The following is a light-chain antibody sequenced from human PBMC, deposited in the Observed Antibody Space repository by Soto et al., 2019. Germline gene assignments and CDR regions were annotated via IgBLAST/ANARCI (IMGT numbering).Light chain of an antibody. CDR3: QHYYNWPRT. J-gene: IGKJ1*01. V-gene: IGKV3-15*01. CDR2: GAS. CDR1: QSVSSN. Sequence: EIVLTQSPATLSLSPGERDTLSCRASQSVSSNLAWYQQKPGQAPRLLIYGASTRATGIPARFSGSGSGTEFTLTISSLQSEDFAVYYCQHYYNWPRTFGLGTKVDIK.